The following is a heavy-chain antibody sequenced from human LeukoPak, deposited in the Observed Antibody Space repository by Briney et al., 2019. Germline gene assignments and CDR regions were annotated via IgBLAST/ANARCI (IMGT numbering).Heavy chain of an antibody. J-gene: IGHJ3*02. Sequence: PGGSLRLSCAASGFTFNIYTMTWVRQAPGKGLEWVSSIGSSSRYIYYADLVKGRFTISRDNDKNSVYLQMNSLRAEDTAVYYCARDFSSSAFDIWGQGTMVTVSS. D-gene: IGHD6-6*01. CDR3: ARDFSSSAFDI. V-gene: IGHV3-21*01. CDR1: GFTFNIYT. CDR2: IGSSSRYI.